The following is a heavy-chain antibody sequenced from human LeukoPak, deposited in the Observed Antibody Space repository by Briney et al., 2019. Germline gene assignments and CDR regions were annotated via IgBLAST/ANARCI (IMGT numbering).Heavy chain of an antibody. CDR3: ARDGVEMATTSPNWFDP. Sequence: SQTLSLTCTVSGGSISSGSYYWSWIRQPAGKGLEWIGRIYTSGSTNYNPSLKSRVTISADTSKNQFSLKLSSVTAADTAVYYCARDGVEMATTSPNWFDPWGQGTLVTVSS. D-gene: IGHD5-24*01. CDR1: GGSISSGSYY. V-gene: IGHV4-61*02. J-gene: IGHJ5*02. CDR2: IYTSGST.